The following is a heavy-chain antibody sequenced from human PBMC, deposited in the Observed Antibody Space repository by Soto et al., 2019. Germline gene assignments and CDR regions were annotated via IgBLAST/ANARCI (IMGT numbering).Heavy chain of an antibody. CDR1: GYSLTELS. CDR2: FDPEDGET. Sequence: VSVNLSCKVSGYSLTELSMHWVRQAPGKGLEWTGGFDPEDGETIYAQKFQGRVTMTEDTPTDTAYMELSSLRSEDTAVYYCATEGSGYYTGSRDYYYYMDVWGKGTTVTVSS. J-gene: IGHJ6*03. D-gene: IGHD3-3*01. V-gene: IGHV1-24*01. CDR3: ATEGSGYYTGSRDYYYYMDV.